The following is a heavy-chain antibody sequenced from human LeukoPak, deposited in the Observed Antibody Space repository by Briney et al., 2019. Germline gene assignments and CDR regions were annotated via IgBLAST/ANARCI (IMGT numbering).Heavy chain of an antibody. Sequence: PSETLSLTCTVSGGSLSSYYWSWIRQPPGKGLEWIGYIYYSGSSNYNPSLKSRVTISGDTSNNQFSLKLSSVTAAHTAVYYCASGDAGIARFDYWGQGTLVTVSS. CDR3: ASGDAGIARFDY. D-gene: IGHD6-13*01. CDR1: GGSLSSYY. V-gene: IGHV4-59*08. J-gene: IGHJ4*02. CDR2: IYYSGSS.